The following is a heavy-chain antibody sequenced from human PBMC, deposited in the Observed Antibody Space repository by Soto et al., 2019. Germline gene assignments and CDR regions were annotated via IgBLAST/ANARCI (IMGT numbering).Heavy chain of an antibody. CDR1: GFTFSSYA. V-gene: IGHV3-30-3*01. D-gene: IGHD3-10*01. CDR3: ARDQGGPVYGSGSYLVY. J-gene: IGHJ4*02. Sequence: QVQLVESGGGVVQPGRSLRLSCAASGFTFSSYAMHWVRQAPGKGLEWVAVISYDGSNKYYADSVKGRFTISRDNSKNRLYLQMNGLRAEDTAVYFCARDQGGPVYGSGSYLVYWGQGTLVTVSS. CDR2: ISYDGSNK.